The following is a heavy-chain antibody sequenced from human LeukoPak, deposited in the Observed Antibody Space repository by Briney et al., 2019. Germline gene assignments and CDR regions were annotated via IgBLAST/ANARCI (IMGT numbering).Heavy chain of an antibody. CDR3: ARLDSGGYFFDY. J-gene: IGHJ4*02. CDR2: VFYSGTT. Sequence: SETLSLTCTVSGGSISSGSYYWGWIRQPPGKGLEWLGTVFYSGTTYYNPSLKSRVTISVDTSKNQLSLGLSSVTAADTAVYYCARLDSGGYFFDYSGQGTLVTVSS. CDR1: GGSISSGSYY. V-gene: IGHV4-39*01. D-gene: IGHD4-23*01.